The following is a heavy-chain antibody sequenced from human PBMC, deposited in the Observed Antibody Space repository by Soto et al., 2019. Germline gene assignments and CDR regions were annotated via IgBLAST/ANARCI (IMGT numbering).Heavy chain of an antibody. Sequence: QVKLLQSGAEVKKPGASVKVSCKASGYTFTSYGISWVRQAPGQGLEGMGWISAYNGNTNYTQKLQGRVTMTTDTSTSTAYMELRSLRSDDTAVYYCVVAAQPYYFDYWGERTLVTVSS. CDR3: VVAAQPYYFDY. CDR2: ISAYNGNT. CDR1: GYTFTSYG. V-gene: IGHV1-18*01. D-gene: IGHD2-15*01. J-gene: IGHJ4*02.